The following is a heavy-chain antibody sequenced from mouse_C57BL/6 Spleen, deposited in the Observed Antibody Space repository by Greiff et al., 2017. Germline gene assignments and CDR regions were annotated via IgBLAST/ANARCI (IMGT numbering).Heavy chain of an antibody. D-gene: IGHD1-1*01. CDR1: GYTFTDYN. J-gene: IGHJ2*01. CDR3: ARSGITTVVATDY. CDR2: INPNNGGT. Sequence: VQLQQSGPELVKPGASVKMSCKASGYTFTDYNMHWVKQSHGKSLEWIGYINPNNGGTSYNQKSKGKATLTVNKSSSTAYMELRSLTSEDSAVYYCARSGITTVVATDYWGQGTTLTVSS. V-gene: IGHV1-22*01.